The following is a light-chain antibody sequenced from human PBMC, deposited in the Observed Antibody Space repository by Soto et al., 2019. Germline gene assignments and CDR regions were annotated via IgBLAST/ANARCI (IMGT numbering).Light chain of an antibody. CDR2: GAS. Sequence: EIVLTQSPATLSVSPGEIATLSCRASQSVSHLAWYQQKPGQAPSLLFDGASARAAGVPARFSVSGSGTDFTLTISSLQSEDFAVYYCQHYNNWPLTFGQGTRLEIK. CDR3: QHYNNWPLT. V-gene: IGKV3-15*01. CDR1: QSVSH. J-gene: IGKJ5*01.